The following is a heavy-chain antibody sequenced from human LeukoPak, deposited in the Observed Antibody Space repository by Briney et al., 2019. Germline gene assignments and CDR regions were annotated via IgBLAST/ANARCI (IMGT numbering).Heavy chain of an antibody. J-gene: IGHJ4*02. CDR1: VGSFSGYS. CDR3: ARGTGPPLGYCSGGSCYGYYFDY. Sequence: SETLSLTCTVSVGSFSGYSWSWIRKPPGKGREGIGYIYYSGSTNYNPSLKSRVTISVDTSKNQFSLKLSSVTAADTAVYYCARGTGPPLGYCSGGSCYGYYFDYWGQGTLVTVSS. V-gene: IGHV4-59*13. D-gene: IGHD2-15*01. CDR2: IYYSGST.